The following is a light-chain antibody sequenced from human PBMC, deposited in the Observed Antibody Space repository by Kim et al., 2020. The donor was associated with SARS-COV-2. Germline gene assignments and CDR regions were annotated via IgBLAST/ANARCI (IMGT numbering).Light chain of an antibody. CDR1: NIGSKN. CDR3: QVWDSSTRGVV. J-gene: IGLJ2*01. V-gene: IGLV3-9*01. CDR2: RDS. Sequence: ALGKTARVSRGGKNIGSKNVHWYQQKPGQAPVLVIYRDSNRPSGIPERFSGSNSGNTATLTISRAQAGDEADYSCQVWDSSTRGVVFGGGTQLTVL.